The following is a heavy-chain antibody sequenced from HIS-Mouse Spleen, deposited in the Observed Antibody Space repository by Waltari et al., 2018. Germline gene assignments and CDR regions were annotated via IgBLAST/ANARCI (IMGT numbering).Heavy chain of an antibody. Sequence: QVQLVESGGGVVQPGRSLRLSCAASGFTFSSYAMHWVRQAPGTGLEWVAVISYDGSNKSYADSVKGRFTISRDNSKNTLYLQMNSLRAEDTAVYYCARDGGAAQAFDIWGQGTMVTVSS. CDR2: ISYDGSNK. J-gene: IGHJ3*02. CDR3: ARDGGAAQAFDI. CDR1: GFTFSSYA. V-gene: IGHV3-30*04. D-gene: IGHD6-6*01.